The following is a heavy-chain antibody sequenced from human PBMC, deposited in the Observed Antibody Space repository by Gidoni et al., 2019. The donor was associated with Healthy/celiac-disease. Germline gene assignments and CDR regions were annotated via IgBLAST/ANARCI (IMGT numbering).Heavy chain of an antibody. D-gene: IGHD3-22*01. Sequence: QVQLVESRGGVVQPGRSLRLSCAVSGFTFRSKVMRAVSLVPGKGRGWVAVIWYDGSNKYYADSVKGRFTISRDNSKNTLYLQMNSLRAEDTAVYYCARDPPNFTYYYDSSGYYSYGMDVWGQGTTVTVSS. CDR3: ARDPPNFTYYYDSSGYYSYGMDV. CDR2: IWYDGSNK. V-gene: IGHV3-33*01. J-gene: IGHJ6*02. CDR1: GFTFRSKV.